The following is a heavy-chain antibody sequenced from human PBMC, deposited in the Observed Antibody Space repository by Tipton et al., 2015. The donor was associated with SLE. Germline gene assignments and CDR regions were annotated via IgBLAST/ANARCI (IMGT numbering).Heavy chain of an antibody. J-gene: IGHJ4*02. CDR1: GYTFTRYY. CDR3: AIHGSTDC. Sequence: QLVQSGAEVKKPGASVKVSCKASGYTFTRYYIHWVRQAPGQGLEWVGLINPYSVSTNYTQKLQGRVTMTRDTSTSTVDMELQSLRSEDTAVYYCAIHGSTDCWGQGTLVTVSS. CDR2: INPYSVST. D-gene: IGHD2/OR15-2a*01. V-gene: IGHV1-46*01.